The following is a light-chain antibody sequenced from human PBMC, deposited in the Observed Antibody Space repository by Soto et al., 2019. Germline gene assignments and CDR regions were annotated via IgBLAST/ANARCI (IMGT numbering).Light chain of an antibody. CDR1: QGISNL. CDR2: TTS. Sequence: DIQLTQSPSSLSASVGDRVTITCRASQGISNLLAWHQQKPGKAPKSLIKTTSILQSGVPSRFSGSRSETDSTLTISGLQPEDFATYYGQQYSAYPRTFGQGKRLELK. V-gene: IGKV1-16*01. CDR3: QQYSAYPRT. J-gene: IGKJ5*01.